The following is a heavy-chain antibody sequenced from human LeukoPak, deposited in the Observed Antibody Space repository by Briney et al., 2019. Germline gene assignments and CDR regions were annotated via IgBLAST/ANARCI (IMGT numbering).Heavy chain of an antibody. CDR2: INADTGNT. V-gene: IGHV1-3*01. J-gene: IGHJ4*02. CDR1: GYIFTNYA. D-gene: IGHD3-10*01. CDR3: ARGGSGGIVGYFDY. Sequence: ASVKVSCKASGYIFTNYAIHWVRQAPGQRLEWMGWINADTGNTKYSQKVQGRVTITRDTSASTAYMELSSLRSEDTAVYYCARGGSGGIVGYFDYWDQGTLVTVSS.